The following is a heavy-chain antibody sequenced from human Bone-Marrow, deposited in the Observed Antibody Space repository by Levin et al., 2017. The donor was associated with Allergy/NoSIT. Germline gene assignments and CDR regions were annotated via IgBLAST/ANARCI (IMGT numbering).Heavy chain of an antibody. D-gene: IGHD2-8*02. CDR2: INHSGST. CDR1: GGSFSGYY. V-gene: IGHV4-34*01. CDR3: ARVSLVDWFDP. Sequence: GSLRLSCAVYGGSFSGYYWSWIRQPPGKGLEWIGEINHSGSTNYNPSLKSRVTISVDTSKNQFSLKLSSVTAADTAVYYCARVSLVDWFDPWGQGTLVTVSS. J-gene: IGHJ5*02.